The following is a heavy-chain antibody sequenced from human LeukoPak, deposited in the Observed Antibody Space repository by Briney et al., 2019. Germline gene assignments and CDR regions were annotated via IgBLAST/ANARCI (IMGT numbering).Heavy chain of an antibody. CDR3: ARQGGYYDFWSGYYTRLYYFDY. D-gene: IGHD3-3*01. V-gene: IGHV4-39*01. CDR1: GGSITSSSHY. CDR2: IYYSGGT. Sequence: SETLSLTCTVSGGSITSSSHYWAWIRQPPGKGLEWIGSIYYSGGTYYNPSLKSRVTISVDTSKNQFSLKLSSVTAADTAVYYCARQGGYYDFWSGYYTRLYYFDYWGQGTLVTVSS. J-gene: IGHJ4*02.